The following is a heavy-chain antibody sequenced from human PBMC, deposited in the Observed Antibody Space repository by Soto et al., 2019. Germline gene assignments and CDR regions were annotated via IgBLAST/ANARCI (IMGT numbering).Heavy chain of an antibody. CDR3: ARERVYSQKNWFDP. V-gene: IGHV4-4*07. CDR2: IYTSGST. CDR1: GGSIRSYY. D-gene: IGHD2-21*01. J-gene: IGHJ5*02. Sequence: QVQLQESGPGLVKPSETLSLTCTVSGGSIRSYYWSWIRQPAGKGLEWIGRIYTSGSTNYNPSLKSRVTMSVDTSKNQFSLKLSSVTAADTAVYYCARERVYSQKNWFDPWGQGTLVTVSS.